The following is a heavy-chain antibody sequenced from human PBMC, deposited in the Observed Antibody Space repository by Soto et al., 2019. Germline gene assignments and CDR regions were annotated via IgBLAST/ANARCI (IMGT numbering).Heavy chain of an antibody. V-gene: IGHV4-34*01. Sequence: PSETLSLTCAVYGGSFSGYYWSWIRQAPGKGLEWIGEINNSGSTNYNPSLKSRVTISVDTSKNQFSLKMNSVTAADTAVYYCASENEYYYYSMDGWGQETT. CDR1: GGSFSGYY. J-gene: IGHJ6*02. CDR2: INNSGST. CDR3: ASENEYYYYSMDG. D-gene: IGHD1-1*01.